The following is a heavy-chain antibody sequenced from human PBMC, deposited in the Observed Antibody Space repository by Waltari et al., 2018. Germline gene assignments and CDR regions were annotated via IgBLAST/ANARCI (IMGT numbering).Heavy chain of an antibody. CDR1: GGSITSYY. CDR3: ARVGAPSSGFQRSQPFDY. D-gene: IGHD3-22*01. Sequence: QVQLQESGPGLVKPSETLSRTCTVSGGSITSYYWSWIRQSPGKGLRWIGYIYYSGSTNYTPSLESRLTISVDRSNNQFSLNLTSMTAADTAVYYCARVGAPSSGFQRSQPFDYWGQGTLVTVSS. J-gene: IGHJ4*02. V-gene: IGHV4-59*01. CDR2: IYYSGST.